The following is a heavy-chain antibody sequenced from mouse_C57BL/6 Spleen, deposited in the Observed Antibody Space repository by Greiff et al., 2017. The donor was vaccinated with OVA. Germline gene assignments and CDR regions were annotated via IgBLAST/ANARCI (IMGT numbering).Heavy chain of an antibody. V-gene: IGHV10-1*01. D-gene: IGHD4-1*01. CDR2: IRSKSNNYAT. Sequence: EVHLVESGGGLVQPKGSLKLSCAASGFSFNTYAMNWVRQAPGKGLEWVARIRSKSNNYATYYADSVKDRFTISRDDSESMLYLQMNNLKTEDTAMYYCVRSGTGYYFDYWGQGTTLTVSS. CDR1: GFSFNTYA. J-gene: IGHJ2*01. CDR3: VRSGTGYYFDY.